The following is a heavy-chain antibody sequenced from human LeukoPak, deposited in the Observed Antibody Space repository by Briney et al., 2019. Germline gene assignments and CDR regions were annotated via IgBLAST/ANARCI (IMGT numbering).Heavy chain of an antibody. CDR1: GFTFSSYS. Sequence: GGSLRLSCAASGFTFSSYSMNWVRQAPGKGLEWVSSISSSSSYIYYADSVKGRFTISRDNAKNSLYLQMNSLRAEDTAVYYCARAYYWGPHSYYYYYYYMDVWGKGTTVTVSS. V-gene: IGHV3-21*01. CDR2: ISSSSSYI. CDR3: ARAYYWGPHSYYYYYYYMDV. D-gene: IGHD3-10*01. J-gene: IGHJ6*03.